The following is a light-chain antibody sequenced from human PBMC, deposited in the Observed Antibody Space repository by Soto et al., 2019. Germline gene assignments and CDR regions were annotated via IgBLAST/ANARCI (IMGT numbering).Light chain of an antibody. J-gene: IGLJ1*01. CDR1: SSDVGGYDY. V-gene: IGLV2-14*01. CDR2: EVN. Sequence: QSALTQPASVSESPGQSITISCTGTSSDVGGYDYASWYQLHPGKAPKLMVFEVNNRPSGVSYRFSGSKSGNTASLTISGLQAEDEADYFCSSYSISTAYLFGTGTKVTVL. CDR3: SSYSISTAYL.